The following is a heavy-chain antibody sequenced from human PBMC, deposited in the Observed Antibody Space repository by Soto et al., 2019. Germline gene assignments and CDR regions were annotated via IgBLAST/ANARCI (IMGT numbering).Heavy chain of an antibody. V-gene: IGHV1-69*12. CDR2: IIPIFGTA. D-gene: IGHD3-3*01. CDR1: GGTFSSYA. J-gene: IGHJ6*02. Sequence: QVQLVQSGAEVKKPGSSVKVSCKASGGTFSSYAISWVRQAPGQGLEWMGGIIPIFGTANYAQKFQGRVTITADESTSTAYMELSSLRYEDTAVYYCARDTSKRYDFWSGYFPYYYYYGMDVWGQGTTVTVSS. CDR3: ARDTSKRYDFWSGYFPYYYYYGMDV.